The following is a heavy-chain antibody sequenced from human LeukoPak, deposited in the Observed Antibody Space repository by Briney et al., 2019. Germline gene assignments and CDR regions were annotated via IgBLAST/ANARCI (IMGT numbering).Heavy chain of an antibody. CDR2: IQQDGSEK. J-gene: IGHJ4*02. Sequence: PGGSLRLSCAASGFTFNYYWLTWVRQAPGKGLEWVANIQQDGSEKYYVDSVKGRFIISRDSAKNSLYLQMNSLRAEDTAVYYCARVRKLRTRGVMDPLDYWGQGTLVTVSS. CDR1: GFTFNYYW. D-gene: IGHD3-10*01. V-gene: IGHV3-7*01. CDR3: ARVRKLRTRGVMDPLDY.